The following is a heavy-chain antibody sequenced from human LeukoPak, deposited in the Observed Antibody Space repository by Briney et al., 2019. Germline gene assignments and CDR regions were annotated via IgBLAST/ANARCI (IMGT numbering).Heavy chain of an antibody. CDR3: TTMAKY. Sequence: GGSLRLSCAASGFTFSTYSMNWVRQAPGKGLEWVGRIKSETEGWTTDYAAPVKGRFTISRDDSKNTVHLQMSSLKVEDTAMYYCTTMAKYWGQGTLVTVSS. CDR1: GFTFSTYS. CDR2: IKSETEGWTT. J-gene: IGHJ4*02. D-gene: IGHD5-24*01. V-gene: IGHV3-15*01.